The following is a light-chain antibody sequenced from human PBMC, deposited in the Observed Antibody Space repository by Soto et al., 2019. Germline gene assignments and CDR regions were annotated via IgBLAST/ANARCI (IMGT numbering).Light chain of an antibody. Sequence: QSVLTQPPSVSGAPGQRVTISCTGSSSNIGAGYDVHWYQQLPGTAPKLLIYGNSNRPSGVPDRFSGSKSGTSASLAITGLQAEDEADYYCNSYAGSNGVVFGGGTKVTVL. V-gene: IGLV1-40*01. CDR1: SSNIGAGYD. CDR2: GNS. J-gene: IGLJ2*01. CDR3: NSYAGSNGVV.